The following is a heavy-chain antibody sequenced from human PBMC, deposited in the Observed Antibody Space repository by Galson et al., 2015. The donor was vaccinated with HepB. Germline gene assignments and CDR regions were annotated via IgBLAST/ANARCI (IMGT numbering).Heavy chain of an antibody. CDR2: IWYDGTNK. V-gene: IGHV3-33*06. Sequence: SLRLSCAASGFTFSSYAMHWVRQAPGKGLEWVALIWYDGTNKYYADSVKGRFTISGDNSKSTLYLDMNSLRAEDTAVYYCGKRGVNYDLEYWGQGTLVTVSS. D-gene: IGHD5-12*01. J-gene: IGHJ4*02. CDR3: GKRGVNYDLEY. CDR1: GFTFSSYA.